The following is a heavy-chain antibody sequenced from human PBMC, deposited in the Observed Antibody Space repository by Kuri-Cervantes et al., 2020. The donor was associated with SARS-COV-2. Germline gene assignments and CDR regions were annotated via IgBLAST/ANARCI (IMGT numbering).Heavy chain of an antibody. Sequence: GGSLRLSCAASGFSLSGWWIHWVRQAPGKGLVWVSRVKGGERDAYYADSVKDRFTISRDNSKNTLYLQMNSLRAEDTAVYYCARVRGDYVPWGQGTLVTVSS. CDR3: ARVRGDYVP. J-gene: IGHJ5*02. V-gene: IGHV3-74*01. CDR1: GFSLSGWW. CDR2: VKGGERDA. D-gene: IGHD3-16*01.